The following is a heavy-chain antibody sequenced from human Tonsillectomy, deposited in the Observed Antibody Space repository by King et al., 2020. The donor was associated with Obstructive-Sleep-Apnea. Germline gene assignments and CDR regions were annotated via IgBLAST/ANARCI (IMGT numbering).Heavy chain of an antibody. D-gene: IGHD2-21*01. V-gene: IGHV4-30-4*01. CDR2: IYYSGST. J-gene: IGHJ2*01. CDR1: GASISSGDYY. CDR3: AREPGGAIGHFDL. Sequence: QLQESGPGLVRPSQTLSLTCTVSGASISSGDYYWSWIRQPPGKGLEWIGYIYYSGSTYFNPSLKSRLTISLDTSKNQFSLKLISVTAADTAVYYCAREPGGAIGHFDLWGRGTLVTVSS.